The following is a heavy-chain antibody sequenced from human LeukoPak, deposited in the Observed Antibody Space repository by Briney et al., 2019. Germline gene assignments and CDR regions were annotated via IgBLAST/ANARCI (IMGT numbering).Heavy chain of an antibody. CDR3: ARVVRVGTSTLALSTGLGY. D-gene: IGHD4-17*01. Sequence: ASVKVSCKASGYTFTNYGISWVRQAPGQGLEWMGWISAYNGKTHYAQKLQGRVTMTTDTSTSTAYMELSRLISDDTAVYYCARVVRVGTSTLALSTGLGYWGQGTLVTVSS. CDR2: ISAYNGKT. CDR1: GYTFTNYG. V-gene: IGHV1-18*01. J-gene: IGHJ4*02.